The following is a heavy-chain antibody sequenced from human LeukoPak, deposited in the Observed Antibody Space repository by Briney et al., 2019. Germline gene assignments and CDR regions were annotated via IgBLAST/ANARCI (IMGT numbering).Heavy chain of an antibody. Sequence: PGGSLRLSCAASGXTFDDSAMHWVRQAPGKGLEWVSLISGDGSTTYYRDSVKGRFTISRDNSRNFLSLQMNSLRTEDTALYYCAKDGGLRFLEWPNWGQGILVTVSS. CDR2: ISGDGSTT. CDR3: AKDGGLRFLEWPN. D-gene: IGHD3-3*01. CDR1: GXTFDDSA. J-gene: IGHJ4*02. V-gene: IGHV3-43*02.